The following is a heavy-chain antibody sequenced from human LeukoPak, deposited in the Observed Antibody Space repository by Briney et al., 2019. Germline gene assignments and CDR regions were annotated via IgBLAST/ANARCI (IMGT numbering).Heavy chain of an antibody. CDR2: MYHGGST. CDR3: ARTGDYGTHYFDY. J-gene: IGHJ4*02. V-gene: IGHV4-39*07. CDR1: GGSVSSSTYY. D-gene: IGHD4/OR15-4a*01. Sequence: PSETLSLTCSVSGGSVSSSTYYWGWIRQPPGKGLEWIGSMYHGGSTYYNPSLKSRVTISVDRSKNQFSLKLSSVTAADTAVYYCARTGDYGTHYFDYWGQGTLVTVSS.